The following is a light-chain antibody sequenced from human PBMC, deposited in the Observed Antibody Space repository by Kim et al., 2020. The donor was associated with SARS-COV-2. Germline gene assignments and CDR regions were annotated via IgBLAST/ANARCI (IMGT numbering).Light chain of an antibody. CDR2: VAS. J-gene: IGKJ1*01. Sequence: SPGERATLSCRASQSVSSSYLAWCQQRPGQAPRLLIFVASSRATGIPDRFSGSGSGTDFTLTISRLEPEDFAVYYCQQYGSSPRTFGQGTKVDIK. CDR1: QSVSSSY. CDR3: QQYGSSPRT. V-gene: IGKV3-20*01.